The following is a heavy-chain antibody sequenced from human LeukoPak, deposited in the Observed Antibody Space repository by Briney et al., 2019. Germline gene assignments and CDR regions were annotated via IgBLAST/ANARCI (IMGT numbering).Heavy chain of an antibody. V-gene: IGHV3-30*18. CDR3: AKDEADYADAFDI. CDR1: GFTFSSYG. J-gene: IGHJ3*02. CDR2: ISYDGSNK. Sequence: GRSLRLSCAASGFTFSSYGMHWVRQAPGKGLEWVAVISYDGSNKYYADSVKGRFTSSRDNSKNTLYLQMNSLRAEDTAVYYCAKDEADYADAFDIWGQGTMVTVSS. D-gene: IGHD3-16*01.